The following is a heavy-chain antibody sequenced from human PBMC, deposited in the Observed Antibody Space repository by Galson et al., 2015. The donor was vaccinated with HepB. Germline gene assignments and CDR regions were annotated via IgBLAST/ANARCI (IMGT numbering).Heavy chain of an antibody. CDR3: ARDYGSGRVDP. CDR2: IWYDGSNK. V-gene: IGHV3-33*01. J-gene: IGHJ5*02. CDR1: GFTFSSYG. Sequence: SLRLSCAASGFTFSSYGMHWVRQAPGKGLEWVAVIWYDGSNKYYADSVKGRFTISRDNSKNTLYLQMNSLRAEDTAVYYCARDYGSGRVDPWGQGTLVTVSS. D-gene: IGHD3-10*01.